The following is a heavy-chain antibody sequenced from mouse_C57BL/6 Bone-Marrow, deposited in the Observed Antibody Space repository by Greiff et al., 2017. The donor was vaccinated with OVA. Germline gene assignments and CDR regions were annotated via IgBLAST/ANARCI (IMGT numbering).Heavy chain of an antibody. CDR3: ARGGLRRDWYFDV. Sequence: QVQLQQPGAELVKPGASEKMSCKASGYTFTSYWITWVKQRPGQGLEWIGDIYPGSGSTNYNEKFKSKATLTVDTSSSTAYMQLSSLTSEDSAVYYCARGGLRRDWYFDVWGTGTTVTVSS. D-gene: IGHD2-4*01. CDR1: GYTFTSYW. J-gene: IGHJ1*03. CDR2: IYPGSGST. V-gene: IGHV1-55*01.